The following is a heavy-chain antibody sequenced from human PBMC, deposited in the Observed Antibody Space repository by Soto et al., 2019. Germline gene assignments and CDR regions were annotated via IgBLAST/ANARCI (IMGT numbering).Heavy chain of an antibody. CDR3: ARVGGMATRSTYFDY. Sequence: QVQLVQSGAAVKKPGSSVKVSCKASGGTFSSYAISWVRQAPGQGLGWMGGIIPIFGTANYAQKFQGRVTITSDEATSTAYMELSSLRSEDTAVYYCARVGGMATRSTYFDYWGQGTLVTVSS. CDR1: GGTFSSYA. V-gene: IGHV1-69*01. J-gene: IGHJ4*02. CDR2: IIPIFGTA. D-gene: IGHD5-12*01.